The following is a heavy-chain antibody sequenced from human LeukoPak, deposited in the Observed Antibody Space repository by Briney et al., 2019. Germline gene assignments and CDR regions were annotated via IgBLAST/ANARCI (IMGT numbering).Heavy chain of an antibody. D-gene: IGHD2-15*01. Sequence: EASVKVSCKASGYTFTSYGISWVRQAPGQGLEWMGWISAYNGNTNYAQKLQGRVTITADKSTSTAYMELSSLRSEDTAVYYCASDCSGGSCYTQHYFDYWGQGTLVTVSS. CDR3: ASDCSGGSCYTQHYFDY. V-gene: IGHV1-18*01. J-gene: IGHJ4*02. CDR1: GYTFTSYG. CDR2: ISAYNGNT.